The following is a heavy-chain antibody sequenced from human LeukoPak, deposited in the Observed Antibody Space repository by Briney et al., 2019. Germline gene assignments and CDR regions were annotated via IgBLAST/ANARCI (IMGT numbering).Heavy chain of an antibody. V-gene: IGHV3-7*03. CDR2: IKEDGSEK. CDR3: ARRALRYCSSTSCPAQYYGVDV. D-gene: IGHD2-2*01. J-gene: IGHJ6*04. Sequence: GGSLRLSCAASGFIFSIYWMSWVRQAPGKGLEWVANIKEDGSEKYYVDSVKGRFTISRDNAKNSLYLQTNSLRAEDTAVYYCARRALRYCSSTSCPAQYYGVDVWGKGTTVTVSS. CDR1: GFIFSIYW.